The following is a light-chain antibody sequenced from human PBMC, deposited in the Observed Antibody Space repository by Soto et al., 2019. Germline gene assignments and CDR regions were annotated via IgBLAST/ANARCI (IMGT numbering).Light chain of an antibody. CDR1: QSVSSN. J-gene: IGKJ1*01. CDR3: QQYGSSPST. CDR2: GAS. Sequence: TQSPATVSVSPGEGATLSCRASQSVSSNLAWYQQKPGQAPRLLIYGASTRATGIPARFSGSGSGTGFTLTISGLEPEDFAVYYCQQYGSSPSTFGQGTKVDI. V-gene: IGKV3-20*01.